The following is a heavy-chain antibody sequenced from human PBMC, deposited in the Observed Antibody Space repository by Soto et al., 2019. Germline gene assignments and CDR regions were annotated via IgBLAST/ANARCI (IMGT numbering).Heavy chain of an antibody. V-gene: IGHV3-53*01. CDR3: ARIYGAGVVDF. CDR2: IYSSGKT. J-gene: IGHJ4*02. Sequence: VQLVESGGGLIQAGGSRRLSCRVSGFSVSTNYMAWVRQVPGKGLEWASVIYSSGKTYYPDSVQGRFTISRDNSKNTVYLQMSSLIVEDTGVYSCARIYGAGVVDFWGQGSLITVSS. CDR1: GFSVSTNY. D-gene: IGHD3-10*01.